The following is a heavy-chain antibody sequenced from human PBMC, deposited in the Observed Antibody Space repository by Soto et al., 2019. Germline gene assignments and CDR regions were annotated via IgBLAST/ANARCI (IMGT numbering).Heavy chain of an antibody. V-gene: IGHV3-30*02. CDR3: AKDVEYTWNYADY. J-gene: IGHJ4*01. Sequence: DSVKGRFTISRDNSKNTLYLQMNSLRAEDTAVYYCAKDVEYTWNYADYWGHGTLVTVSS. D-gene: IGHD1-7*01.